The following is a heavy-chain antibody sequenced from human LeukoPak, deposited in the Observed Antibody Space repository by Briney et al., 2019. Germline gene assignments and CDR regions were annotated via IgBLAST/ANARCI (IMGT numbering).Heavy chain of an antibody. V-gene: IGHV3-11*04. CDR3: TITEDNWFDP. CDR2: ISKGGRTI. J-gene: IGHJ5*02. D-gene: IGHD1-14*01. Sequence: GGSLRLSCAASGFTFSDYYMSWIRQAPGKGLEWVSYISKGGRTIFYADSVKGRFTISRDNAKNSLSLQMNSLRAEDTAVYYCTITEDNWFDPWGQGTLVTVSS. CDR1: GFTFSDYY.